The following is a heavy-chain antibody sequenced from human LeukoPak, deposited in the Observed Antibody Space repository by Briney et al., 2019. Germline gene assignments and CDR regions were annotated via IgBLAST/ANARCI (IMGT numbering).Heavy chain of an antibody. J-gene: IGHJ4*02. V-gene: IGHV3-23*01. CDR3: ARNYGSRSYKEYYFDY. Sequence: PGGSLRLSCAASGFTFSSYAMSWVRQAPGKGLECVSGISNSGGSTYYADSVKGRFTISRDNSKNTVYLQMNSLRAEDTAVYYCARNYGSRSYKEYYFDYWGQGTLVTVSS. CDR2: ISNSGGST. CDR1: GFTFSSYA. D-gene: IGHD3-10*01.